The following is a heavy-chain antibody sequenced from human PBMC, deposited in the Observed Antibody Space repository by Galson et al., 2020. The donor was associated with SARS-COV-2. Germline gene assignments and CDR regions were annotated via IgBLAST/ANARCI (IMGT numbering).Heavy chain of an antibody. Sequence: SQTLSLTCAVYGGSFSGYYWTWIRQPPGKGLEWIGEINHSGSTNYNPSLKSRVTISVDTSKNQFSLKLSSVTAADTAVYYCARLRPWLQSQDYWGQGTLVTVST. J-gene: IGHJ4*02. CDR2: INHSGST. D-gene: IGHD5-12*01. V-gene: IGHV4-34*01. CDR3: ARLRPWLQSQDY. CDR1: GGSFSGYY.